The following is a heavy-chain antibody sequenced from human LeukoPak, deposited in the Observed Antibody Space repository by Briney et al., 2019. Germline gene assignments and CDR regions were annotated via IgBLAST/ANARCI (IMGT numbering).Heavy chain of an antibody. J-gene: IGHJ3*02. CDR1: GGSISTYY. V-gene: IGHV4-59*01. Sequence: PSETLSLTCTVPGGSISTYYWSWIPQPPGKGLECMGHLSKIGNTNYSPSLKSRVTIFGDTSKNQFFLKLSSVTAADTAMYYCARARYVNSFYAFDIWGQGTLVTVSS. CDR2: LSKIGNT. D-gene: IGHD3-9*01. CDR3: ARARYVNSFYAFDI.